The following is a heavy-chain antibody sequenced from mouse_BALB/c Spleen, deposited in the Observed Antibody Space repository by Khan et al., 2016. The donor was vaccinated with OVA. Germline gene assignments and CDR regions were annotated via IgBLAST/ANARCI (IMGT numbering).Heavy chain of an antibody. Sequence: QVQLQQSGAELAKPGASVKMSCKASGYTFTTYWMHWVKQRPGQGLEWIGYINPTSDYTDYNEKFKDKATLSADKSSNTAYMQLSSLTSEDSAVYYCARDRIDYWGQGTTLTVSS. CDR1: GYTFTTYW. CDR3: ARDRIDY. V-gene: IGHV1-7*01. J-gene: IGHJ2*01. CDR2: INPTSDYT.